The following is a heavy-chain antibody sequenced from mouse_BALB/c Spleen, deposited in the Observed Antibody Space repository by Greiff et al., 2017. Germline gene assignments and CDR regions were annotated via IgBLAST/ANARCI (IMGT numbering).Heavy chain of an antibody. V-gene: IGHV1-69*01. CDR3: ARDYGYGDWYFDV. J-gene: IGHJ1*01. D-gene: IGHD1-2*01. CDR2: IDTSDSYT. CDR1: GYTFTDYW. Sequence: QVQLQQPGAELVMPGASVKMSCKASGYTFTDYWMHWVKQRPGQGLEWIGAIDTSDSYTSYNQKFKGKATLTVDESSSTAYMQLSSLKSEDSAVYYCARDYGYGDWYFDVWGAGTTVTVSS.